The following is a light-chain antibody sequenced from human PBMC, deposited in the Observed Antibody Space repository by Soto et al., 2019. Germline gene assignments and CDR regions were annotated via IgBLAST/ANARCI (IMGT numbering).Light chain of an antibody. J-gene: IGKJ1*01. Sequence: EIVLNMSPCTLSLSHGAVATLSCRASQSLSFNLAWYQQKPGQAPRLLIYAASTRATGIPVRFSGSGSGTEFTLTISSLQSEDFAVYYCQQYYRWPQTFGQGTKVE. V-gene: IGKV3-15*01. CDR3: QQYYRWPQT. CDR2: AAS. CDR1: QSLSFN.